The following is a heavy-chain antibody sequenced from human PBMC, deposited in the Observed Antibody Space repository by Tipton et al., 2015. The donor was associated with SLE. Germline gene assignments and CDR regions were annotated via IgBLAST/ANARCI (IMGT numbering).Heavy chain of an antibody. CDR3: ARPINSGWPYHDAFDI. D-gene: IGHD6-19*01. V-gene: IGHV1-18*01. CDR2: ISAYNGNT. CDR1: GYTFTSYG. J-gene: IGHJ3*02. Sequence: QSGAEVKKPGASVKVSCKASGYTFTSYGISWVRQAPGQGLEWMGWISAYNGNTNYAQKLQGRVTMTTDTSTSTAYMELRSLRSDDTAVYYCARPINSGWPYHDAFDIWGQGTMVTVSS.